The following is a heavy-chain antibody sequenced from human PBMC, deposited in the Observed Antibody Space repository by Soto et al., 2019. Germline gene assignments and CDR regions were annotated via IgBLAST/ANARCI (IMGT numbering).Heavy chain of an antibody. CDR1: GFTFSSYW. J-gene: IGHJ4*02. CDR2: IKEDGSEK. V-gene: IGHV3-7*03. CDR3: SRGIRVVVSSSCFDY. Sequence: GGSLRLSCAASGFTFSSYWMSWVRQAPRKGLEWVANIKEDGSEKYYVHSVKGRFTISRDNAKNSLYLQMTSLRCEDTSVYYCSRGIRVVVSSSCFDYWGQGALVTVSS. D-gene: IGHD3-22*01.